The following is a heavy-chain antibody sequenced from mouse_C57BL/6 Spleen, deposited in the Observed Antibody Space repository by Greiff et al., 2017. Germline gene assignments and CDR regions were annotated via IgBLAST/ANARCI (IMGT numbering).Heavy chain of an antibody. J-gene: IGHJ3*01. D-gene: IGHD2-5*01. CDR1: GYAFSSYW. CDR2: IYPGDGDT. Sequence: QVQLKQSGAELVKPGASVKISCKASGYAFSSYWMNWVKQRPGKGLEWIGQIYPGDGDTNYNGKFKGKATLTADKSSSTAYMQLSSLTSEDCAVYFCARVPTYYSSYSWFAYWGQGTLVTVSA. V-gene: IGHV1-80*01. CDR3: ARVPTYYSSYSWFAY.